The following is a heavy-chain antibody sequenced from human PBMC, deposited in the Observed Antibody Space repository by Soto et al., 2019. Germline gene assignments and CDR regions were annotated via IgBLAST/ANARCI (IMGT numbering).Heavy chain of an antibody. V-gene: IGHV3-30*18. J-gene: IGHJ4*02. D-gene: IGHD5-18*01. CDR1: GFTFSSYG. CDR3: AKDRGDTAMVALAG. Sequence: QVQLVESGGGVVQPGRSLRLSCEASGFTFSSYGMHWVRQAPGKGLEWVAVISYDGSKKYYADSVKGRFIISRDNSKNTLYLQMNSLRTADTAVYYCAKDRGDTAMVALAGWGQGTLVTVSS. CDR2: ISYDGSKK.